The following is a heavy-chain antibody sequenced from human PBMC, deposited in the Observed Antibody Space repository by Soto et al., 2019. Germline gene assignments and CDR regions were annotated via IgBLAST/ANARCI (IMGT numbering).Heavy chain of an antibody. CDR1: VFNFGNNW. CDR3: EPAEVQY. J-gene: IGHJ4*02. CDR2: MNSDGRTT. Sequence: VGSLRLSCASSVFNFGNNWMHWVRQSPGKGLEWVSRMNSDGRTTNYADSVKGRFTVSRDNAKNTLCLQMNSLRAEDTAVYYCEPAEVQYWGPGTLVIVSS. V-gene: IGHV3-74*01.